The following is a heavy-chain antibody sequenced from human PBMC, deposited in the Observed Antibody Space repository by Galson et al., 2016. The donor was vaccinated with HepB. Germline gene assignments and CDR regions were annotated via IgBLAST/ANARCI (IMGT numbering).Heavy chain of an antibody. D-gene: IGHD7-27*01. CDR3: ARSYLLGRGFGW. V-gene: IGHV6-1*01. J-gene: IGHJ4*02. CDR2: TFYRSNWQN. CDR1: GDSVSSNSAG. Sequence: CAISGDSVSSNSAGWNWIRQSPARGLEWLGRTFYRSNWQNDYADSVKSRITIIPDTSKNQFSLHLNSVTPDDTAVYSGARSYLLGRGFGWWGQGTLVTVSS.